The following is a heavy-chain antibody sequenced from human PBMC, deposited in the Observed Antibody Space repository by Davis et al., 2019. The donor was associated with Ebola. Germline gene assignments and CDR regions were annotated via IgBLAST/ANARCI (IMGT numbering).Heavy chain of an antibody. D-gene: IGHD1-26*01. Sequence: ESLKISCAASGFTVSSNYMSWVRQAPGKGLEWVSVIYSGGSTYYADSVKGRFTISRDNSKNTLYLQMNSLRAEDTAVYYCARDSGSSFDYWGQGTLVTVSS. J-gene: IGHJ4*02. CDR2: IYSGGST. CDR3: ARDSGSSFDY. V-gene: IGHV3-53*01. CDR1: GFTVSSNY.